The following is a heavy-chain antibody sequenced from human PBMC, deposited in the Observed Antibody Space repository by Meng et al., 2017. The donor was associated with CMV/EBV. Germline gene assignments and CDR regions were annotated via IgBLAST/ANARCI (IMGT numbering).Heavy chain of an antibody. Sequence: GSLRLSCTVSGGSMSNYYWSWIRQPPGGGLEWIGYVYYNGNTNSNPSLKSRVTILVDTSRNQFSLKLSSVTAADTADYYCARHPGAAMFLDVWGQGTTVTDSS. V-gene: IGHV4-59*08. CDR3: ARHPGAAMFLDV. D-gene: IGHD2-2*01. J-gene: IGHJ6*02. CDR1: GGSMSNYY. CDR2: VYYNGNT.